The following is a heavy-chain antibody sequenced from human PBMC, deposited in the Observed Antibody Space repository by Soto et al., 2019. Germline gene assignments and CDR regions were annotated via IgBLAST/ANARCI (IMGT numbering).Heavy chain of an antibody. Sequence: ASVKVSCKASGYTFTSYGITWVRQAPGQGLEWMGWISAYTGNTNYAQRLQGRATMTTDTSTTTAYMELRSLRSDDAAVYYCARDHSGSGSPSLTYRYYYAMDVWGQGTTVTVSS. CDR1: GYTFTSYG. V-gene: IGHV1-18*01. D-gene: IGHD3-10*01. J-gene: IGHJ6*02. CDR2: ISAYTGNT. CDR3: ARDHSGSGSPSLTYRYYYAMDV.